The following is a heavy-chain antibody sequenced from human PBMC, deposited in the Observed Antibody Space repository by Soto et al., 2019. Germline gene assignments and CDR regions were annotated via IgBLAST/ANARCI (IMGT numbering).Heavy chain of an antibody. CDR1: GFTFSTYA. CDR3: AVRKTGSYFDY. D-gene: IGHD1-26*01. V-gene: IGHV3-23*01. J-gene: IGHJ4*02. CDR2: ISGSGGST. Sequence: GGSLRLSCAASGFTFSTYAMSWVRQAPGKGLEWVSAISGSGGSTYYTDSVKGRFTISRDNSKNTLYLQMNSLRAEDTAVYYCAVRKTGSYFDYWGQGTLVTVSS.